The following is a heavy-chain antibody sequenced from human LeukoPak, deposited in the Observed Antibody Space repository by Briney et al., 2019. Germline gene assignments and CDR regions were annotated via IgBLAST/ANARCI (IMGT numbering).Heavy chain of an antibody. V-gene: IGHV4-59*08. J-gene: IGHJ3*02. Sequence: SETLSLTCTVSGGSISSYYWSWVRQPPGKGLEWIGYIYYSGNTNYNYNPSLKSRVTISVDTSKNQFSLKLSSVTAADTAVYYCERHLTGDIPSDAFDIWGQGTMVTVSS. CDR1: GGSISSYY. CDR2: IYYSGNTNY. CDR3: ERHLTGDIPSDAFDI. D-gene: IGHD7-27*01.